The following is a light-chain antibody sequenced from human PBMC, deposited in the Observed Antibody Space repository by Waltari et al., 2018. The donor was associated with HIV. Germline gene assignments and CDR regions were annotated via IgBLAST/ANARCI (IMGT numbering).Light chain of an antibody. CDR2: EVN. V-gene: IGLV2-23*02. Sequence: QSALTQPASVSGSPGQSITISCTGTSSDVGSYNLVSWYQQHPGKAPKVMIYEVNKRPSGVSNRFSGSQSGNTASLTISGLQADDSAEYYCCSHAGSSIYFVFGTGTKVTVL. J-gene: IGLJ1*01. CDR3: CSHAGSSIYFV. CDR1: SSDVGSYNL.